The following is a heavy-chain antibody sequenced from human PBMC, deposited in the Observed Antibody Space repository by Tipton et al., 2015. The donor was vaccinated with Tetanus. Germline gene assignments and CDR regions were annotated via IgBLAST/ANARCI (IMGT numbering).Heavy chain of an antibody. Sequence: TLSLTCNVFGASINAGGYLWTWVRQHPGKGLEWIGNIYYSGRTYYNPPLKSRVTISADMSKNQFSLKLTSVTAADTATYYCARMGFTYGQVVYWGQGTLVTVAS. D-gene: IGHD5-18*01. J-gene: IGHJ4*02. CDR1: GASINAGGYL. CDR3: ARMGFTYGQVVY. CDR2: IYYSGRT. V-gene: IGHV4-30-4*08.